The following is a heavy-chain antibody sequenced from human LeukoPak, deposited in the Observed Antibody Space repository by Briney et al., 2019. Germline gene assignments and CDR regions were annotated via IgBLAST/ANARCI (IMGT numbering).Heavy chain of an antibody. CDR2: ISSSGSTI. Sequence: GGSLRLSCAASGFTFSSYEMNWVRQAPGKGLEWVSYISSSGSTIYYADSVKGRFTISRDNAKNSLYLQMNSLRAEDTAVYYCARSDITYSGYDPWGQGTLVTVS. V-gene: IGHV3-48*03. CDR3: ARSDITYSGYDP. CDR1: GFTFSSYE. J-gene: IGHJ5*02. D-gene: IGHD5-12*01.